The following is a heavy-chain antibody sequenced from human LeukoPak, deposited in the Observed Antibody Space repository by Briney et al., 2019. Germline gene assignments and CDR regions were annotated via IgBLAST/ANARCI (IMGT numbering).Heavy chain of an antibody. Sequence: PGGSLRLSCAASGFIFSSHAMSWVRQAPGQGLEWVSAISGSGGSTYYADSVKGRFTISRDNSKNTLYLQMNSLRAEDTAVYYCAKDRAYCGGDCYPGSDFDYWGQGTLVTVSS. D-gene: IGHD2-21*02. CDR2: ISGSGGST. CDR3: AKDRAYCGGDCYPGSDFDY. V-gene: IGHV3-23*01. J-gene: IGHJ4*02. CDR1: GFIFSSHA.